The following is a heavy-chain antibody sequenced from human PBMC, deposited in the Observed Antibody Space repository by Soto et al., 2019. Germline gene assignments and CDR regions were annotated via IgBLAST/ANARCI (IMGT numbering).Heavy chain of an antibody. CDR3: ARVAAARPGDY. D-gene: IGHD6-6*01. J-gene: IGHJ4*02. V-gene: IGHV4-34*01. CDR1: SGSFSGYY. CDR2: INHSGST. Sequence: WETLSLTCAVYSGSFSGYYWSWIRQPPGKGLEWIGEINHSGSTNYNPSLKSRVTISVDTSKNQFSLKPSSVTAADTAVYCCARVAAARPGDYWGQGTLVTVSS.